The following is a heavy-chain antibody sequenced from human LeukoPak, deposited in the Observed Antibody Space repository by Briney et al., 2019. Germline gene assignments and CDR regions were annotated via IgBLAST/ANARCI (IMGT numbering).Heavy chain of an antibody. Sequence: GGSLRLSCAASGFTFSSYAMSWVRQAPGKGLEWVSAISGSGGSTYYADSVKGRFTISRDNSKNTLYLQMNSLRAEDTAVYYCARDYLSSGWSEAFDYWGQGTLVTVSS. D-gene: IGHD6-19*01. CDR2: ISGSGGST. V-gene: IGHV3-23*01. J-gene: IGHJ4*02. CDR3: ARDYLSSGWSEAFDY. CDR1: GFTFSSYA.